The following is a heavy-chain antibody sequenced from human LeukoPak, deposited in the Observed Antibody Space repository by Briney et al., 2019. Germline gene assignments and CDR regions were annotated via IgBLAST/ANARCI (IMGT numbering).Heavy chain of an antibody. CDR2: MNPNSSNT. CDR1: GYTFTSYD. Sequence: GASVKVSCKASGYTFTSYDINWVRQAAGQGLEWMGWMNPNSSNTGYAQKFQGRVTMTRNTSISTAYMELSSLRSEDTAVYCCARLGSCSGGSCSWGQGTLVTVSS. J-gene: IGHJ5*02. D-gene: IGHD2-15*01. CDR3: ARLGSCSGGSCS. V-gene: IGHV1-8*01.